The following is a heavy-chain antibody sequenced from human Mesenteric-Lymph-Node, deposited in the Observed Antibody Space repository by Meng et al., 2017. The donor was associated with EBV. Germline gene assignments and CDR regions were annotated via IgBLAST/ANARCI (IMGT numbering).Heavy chain of an antibody. CDR3: ARDHSGSYVDY. V-gene: IGHV1-18*04. D-gene: IGHD1-26*01. CDR2: ISPYNGNT. CDR1: GYTFTSYG. J-gene: IGHJ4*02. Sequence: QVPLVQLGAKLKKPGASVKVSYKASGYTFTSYGISWVRQAPGQGLEWMGWISPYNGNTNYAQKFQGRVSMTTDTSTSTADMELRSLRSDDTAVYYCARDHSGSYVDYWGQGTLVTVSS.